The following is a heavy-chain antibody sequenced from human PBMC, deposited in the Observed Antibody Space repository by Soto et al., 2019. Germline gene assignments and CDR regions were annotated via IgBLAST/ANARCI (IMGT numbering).Heavy chain of an antibody. Sequence: GGSLRLSCAASGFTFSSYGMHWVRQAPGKGLEWVAVIWYDGSNKYYADSVKGRFTISRDNSKNTLYLQMNSLRAEDTAVYYCARDRDGYNSGFDYWGQGTLVTVSS. CDR1: GFTFSSYG. J-gene: IGHJ4*02. V-gene: IGHV3-33*01. CDR3: ARDRDGYNSGFDY. CDR2: IWYDGSNK. D-gene: IGHD5-12*01.